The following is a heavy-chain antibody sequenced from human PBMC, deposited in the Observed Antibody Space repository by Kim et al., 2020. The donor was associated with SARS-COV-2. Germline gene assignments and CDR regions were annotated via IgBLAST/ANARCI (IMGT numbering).Heavy chain of an antibody. D-gene: IGHD2-2*01. J-gene: IGHJ4*02. CDR2: VNNDGGTIT. CDR3: TRGGSTRIDF. CDR1: GFTFSTYW. V-gene: IGHV3-74*01. Sequence: GGSLRLSCAASGFTFSTYWMHWVRQAPGKGLVWVSSVNNDGGTITIYADSVKGRFTISRDNGKNTLYLQMNSLRDEDTAIYYCTRGGSTRIDFWGQGTLVTVSP.